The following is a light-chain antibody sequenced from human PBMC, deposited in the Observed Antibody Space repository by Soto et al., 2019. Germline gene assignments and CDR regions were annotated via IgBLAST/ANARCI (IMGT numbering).Light chain of an antibody. CDR3: KQYASEPFS. CDR2: AAS. Sequence: EIVLTQSPGTLSLSPGDRATLSCRASHSINTSFLAWFQQKPGQAPRLLIYAASTRATGIPDRFSGSASETDFTLTINRLEPEDSAVYYCKQYASEPFSLGPGTKVDIK. CDR1: HSINTSF. J-gene: IGKJ3*01. V-gene: IGKV3-20*01.